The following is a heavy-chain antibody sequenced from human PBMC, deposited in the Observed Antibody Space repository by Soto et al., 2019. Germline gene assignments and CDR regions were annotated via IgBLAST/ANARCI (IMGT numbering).Heavy chain of an antibody. Sequence: SETLSLTCAVYGVSFSGYYWSWIRQPPGKGLEWIGEINHSGSTNYNPSLKSRVTISVDTSKNQLSLKLSSVTAADTAVYYCARKGGYCSSTSCFYYYYYYMDVWGKGTTVTVSS. V-gene: IGHV4-34*01. J-gene: IGHJ6*03. CDR1: GVSFSGYY. CDR2: INHSGST. D-gene: IGHD2-2*01. CDR3: ARKGGYCSSTSCFYYYYYYMDV.